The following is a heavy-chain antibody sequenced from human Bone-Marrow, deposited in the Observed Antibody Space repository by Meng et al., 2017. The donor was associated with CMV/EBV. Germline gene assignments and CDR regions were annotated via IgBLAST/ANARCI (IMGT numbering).Heavy chain of an antibody. V-gene: IGHV3-33*01. Sequence: GESLKISCAASGFTFSSYGMHWVRQAPGKGLDWVAVIWYDGSNKYYADSVKGRFTISRDNSKNTLYLQMNSLRAEDTAVYYCARGPGGSSPFDYWGQGTLVTVSS. CDR1: GFTFSSYG. CDR2: IWYDGSNK. J-gene: IGHJ4*02. D-gene: IGHD6-6*01. CDR3: ARGPGGSSPFDY.